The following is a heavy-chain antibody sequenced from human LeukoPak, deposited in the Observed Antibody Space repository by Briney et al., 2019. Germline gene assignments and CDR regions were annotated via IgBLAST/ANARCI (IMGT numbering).Heavy chain of an antibody. V-gene: IGHV1-46*01. CDR2: INPSGGST. D-gene: IGHD6-19*01. J-gene: IGHJ5*02. CDR1: GYTFTSYY. Sequence: ASVKVSCKASGYTFTSYYMHWVRQAPGQGLEWMGIINPSGGSTSYAQKFQGRVTMTRDMSTSTVYMELSSLRSEDTAVYYCARGGISAYSSGWYRIDPWGQGTLVTVSS. CDR3: ARGGISAYSSGWYRIDP.